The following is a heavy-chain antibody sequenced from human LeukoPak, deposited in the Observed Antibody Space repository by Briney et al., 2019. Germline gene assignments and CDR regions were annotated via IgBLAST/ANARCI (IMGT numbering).Heavy chain of an antibody. CDR3: ASLYGSGFSFDY. V-gene: IGHV4-38-2*02. D-gene: IGHD3-10*01. Sequence: SETLSLTCTVSGYSISSGYYWGWIRQPPGKGLEWIGNIYHSGSTYYNPSLKSRVTISVDTSKNQFSLKLSSVTAADTAMYYCASLYGSGFSFDYWGQGTLVTVSS. J-gene: IGHJ4*02. CDR2: IYHSGST. CDR1: GYSISSGYY.